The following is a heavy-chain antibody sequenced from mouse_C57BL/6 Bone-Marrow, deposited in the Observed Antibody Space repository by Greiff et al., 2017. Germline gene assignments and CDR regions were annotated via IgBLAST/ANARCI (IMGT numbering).Heavy chain of an antibody. CDR2: IWSDGST. D-gene: IGHD1-1*01. J-gene: IGHJ4*01. CDR3: ARHEGYYGSSYAMDY. CDR1: GFSLTSYG. V-gene: IGHV2-6-1*01. Sequence: VKLEESGPGLVAPSQSLSITCTVSGFSLTSYGVHWVRQPPGKGLEWLVVIWSDGSTTYNSALKSRLSISKDNSKSQVFLKMNSLQTDDTAMYYCARHEGYYGSSYAMDYWGQGTSVTVSS.